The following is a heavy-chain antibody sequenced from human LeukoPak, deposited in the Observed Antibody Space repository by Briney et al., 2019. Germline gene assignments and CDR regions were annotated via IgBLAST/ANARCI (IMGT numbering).Heavy chain of an antibody. CDR2: IDTSGRT. V-gene: IGHV4-4*07. Sequence: SETLSLTCTVSGGSISTYYWTWIRQPAGEGLEWIGRIDTSGRTNYNPSLKSRVTMSLDTSKNQFSLMLSSVTAADTAVYYCARGPVHGYSSGWSAFDIWGQGTMVTVSS. J-gene: IGHJ3*02. CDR3: ARGPVHGYSSGWSAFDI. D-gene: IGHD6-19*01. CDR1: GGSISTYY.